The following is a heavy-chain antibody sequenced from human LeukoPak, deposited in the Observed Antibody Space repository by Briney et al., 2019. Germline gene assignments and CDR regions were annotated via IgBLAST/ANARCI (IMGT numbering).Heavy chain of an antibody. CDR2: ISYDGSNK. V-gene: IGHV3-30*18. CDR3: AKVLSDLPVLLVDTAMVQLYFDY. J-gene: IGHJ4*02. D-gene: IGHD5-18*01. CDR1: GFTFSSYG. Sequence: GGSLRLSCAASGFTFSSYGMHWVRQAPGKGLEWVAVISYDGSNKYYADSVKGRFTISRDNSKNTLYLQMNSLRAEDTAVYYCAKVLSDLPVLLVDTAMVQLYFDYWGQGTLVTVSS.